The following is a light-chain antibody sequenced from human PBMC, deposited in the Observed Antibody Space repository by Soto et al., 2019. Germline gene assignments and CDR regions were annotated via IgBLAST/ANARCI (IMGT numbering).Light chain of an antibody. CDR2: EGS. J-gene: IGLJ1*01. Sequence: QSALTQPASVSGSPGQSITISCTGTSSDVGSYNLVSWYQQHPGKAPKLMIYEGSKRPSGVSNRFSSSKSGNTASLTISGLQAEDEADYYCCSYAGSFYVFGTGTKLTVL. V-gene: IGLV2-23*01. CDR1: SSDVGSYNL. CDR3: CSYAGSFYV.